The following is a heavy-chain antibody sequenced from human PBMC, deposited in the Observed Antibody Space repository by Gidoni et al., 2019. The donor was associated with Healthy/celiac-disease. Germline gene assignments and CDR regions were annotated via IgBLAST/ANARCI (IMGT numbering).Heavy chain of an antibody. J-gene: IGHJ3*02. CDR1: GYTFTSYY. D-gene: IGHD3-3*01. CDR2: INPSGGST. Sequence: QVQLVQSGAEVKKPGASVKVSCKASGYTFTSYYMHWVRQAPGQGLEWMGIINPSGGSTSYAQKLQGRVTMTRDTSTSTVYMELSSLRSEDTAVYYCAREGGIGGSSTDAFDIWGQGTMVTVSS. CDR3: AREGGIGGSSTDAFDI. V-gene: IGHV1-46*04.